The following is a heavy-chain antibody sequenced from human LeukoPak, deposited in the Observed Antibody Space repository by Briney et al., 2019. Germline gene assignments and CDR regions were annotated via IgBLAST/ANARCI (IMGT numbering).Heavy chain of an antibody. CDR3: ARPDRNDILTSFDH. CDR1: GYTFTSYA. CDR2: INAGNGNT. D-gene: IGHD3-9*01. J-gene: IGHJ4*02. V-gene: IGHV1-3*01. Sequence: GASVKVSCKASGYTFTSYAMHWVRQAPGQRLEWMGWINAGNGNTKYSQKFQGRVTMTRNTSISTAYMELSSLRSEDTAVYYCARPDRNDILTSFDHWGQGTLVTVSS.